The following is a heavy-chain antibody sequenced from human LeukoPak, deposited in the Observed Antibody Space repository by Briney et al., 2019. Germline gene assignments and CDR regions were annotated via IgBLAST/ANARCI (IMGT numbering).Heavy chain of an antibody. J-gene: IGHJ4*02. CDR3: AKDKGLYCSGGSCYLDY. Sequence: GGSLRLSCAASGFTFSSYAMSWVRQAPGKGLEWVSAISGSGGSTYYADSVKGRFTISRDNSKNTLYLQMNSLRAEDTAVYYCAKDKGLYCSGGSCYLDYWGQGTLVTVSS. CDR1: GFTFSSYA. V-gene: IGHV3-23*01. CDR2: ISGSGGST. D-gene: IGHD2-15*01.